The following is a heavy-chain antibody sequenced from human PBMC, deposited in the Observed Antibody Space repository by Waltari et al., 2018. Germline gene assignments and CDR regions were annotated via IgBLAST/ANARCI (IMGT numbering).Heavy chain of an antibody. J-gene: IGHJ4*02. D-gene: IGHD5-18*01. CDR1: GGSISSSSYY. CDR3: ARGDPTGGYSYGFDY. Sequence: QLQLQESGPGLVKPSETLSLTCTVSGGSISSSSYYWGWIRQPPGKGLEWIGSIYYSGGTYYNPSLKSRVTISVDTSKNQFSLKLSSVTAADTAVYYCARGDPTGGYSYGFDYWGQGTLVTVSS. V-gene: IGHV4-39*01. CDR2: IYYSGGT.